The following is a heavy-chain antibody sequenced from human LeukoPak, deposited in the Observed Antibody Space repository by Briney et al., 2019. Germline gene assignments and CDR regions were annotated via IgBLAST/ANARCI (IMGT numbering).Heavy chain of an antibody. V-gene: IGHV1-18*01. CDR2: ISANNGNT. CDR1: GYTFTSYG. J-gene: IGHJ4*02. CDR3: ARDQSPGLFDY. Sequence: ASVKVSCKASGYTFTSYGIGWVRQAPGQGLEWMGWISANNGNTNFARKFQDRVTLTTNTSSTTVYMELRSLTSDDTAVYYCARDQSPGLFDYWGQGALVSVSS.